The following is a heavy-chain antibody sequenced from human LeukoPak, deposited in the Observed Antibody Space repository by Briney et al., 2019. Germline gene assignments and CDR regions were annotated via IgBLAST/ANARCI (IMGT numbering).Heavy chain of an antibody. CDR3: ARDRSGYYYLDAFDI. CDR2: IGTAGEI. J-gene: IGHJ3*02. V-gene: IGHV3-13*01. D-gene: IGHD3-22*01. Sequence: PGGSLRLSCAASGFTFRSYDMHWVRQATGKGLEWVSGIGTAGEIYYPGSVKGRFTISRDNAKNSLYLQMNSLRAEDTAVYYCARDRSGYYYLDAFDIWGQGTMVTVSS. CDR1: GFTFRSYD.